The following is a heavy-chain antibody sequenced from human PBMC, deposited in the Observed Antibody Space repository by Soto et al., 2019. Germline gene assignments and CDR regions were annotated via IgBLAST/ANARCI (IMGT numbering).Heavy chain of an antibody. D-gene: IGHD3-22*01. CDR2: IYYSGST. Sequence: SETLSLTCFVSGGSVSSGSYYWSWIRQPPGKGLEWIGYIYYSGSTNYNPSLKSRVTISVDTSKNQFSLKLSSVTAADTAVYYCAREGGWGPNSSGSFSDYWGQGTLVTVSS. CDR3: AREGGWGPNSSGSFSDY. CDR1: GGSVSSGSYY. V-gene: IGHV4-61*01. J-gene: IGHJ4*02.